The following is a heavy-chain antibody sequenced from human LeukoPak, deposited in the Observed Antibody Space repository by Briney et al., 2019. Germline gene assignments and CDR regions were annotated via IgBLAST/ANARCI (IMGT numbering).Heavy chain of an antibody. CDR2: ISSSGSTI. J-gene: IGHJ4*02. V-gene: IGHV3-11*01. CDR3: ARSRSSGWSRYYFDY. CDR1: GFTFSDYY. Sequence: PGGSLRLSCAASGFTFSDYYMSWIRQAPGKGLEWVSYISSSGSTIYYADSVKGRFTISRDNAKNSLHLQMNSLRAEDTAVYYCARSRSSGWSRYYFDYWGQGTLVTVSS. D-gene: IGHD6-19*01.